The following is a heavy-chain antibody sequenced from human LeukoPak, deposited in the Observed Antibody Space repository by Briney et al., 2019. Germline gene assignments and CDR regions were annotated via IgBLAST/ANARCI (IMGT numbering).Heavy chain of an antibody. CDR3: ARVAQGATTENYFYYYMDV. V-gene: IGHV3-21*01. CDR1: GFAFNSYT. CDR2: ITSRSSHI. J-gene: IGHJ6*03. Sequence: GGSLRLSCEASGFAFNSYTITWVRQAPGKGLESVSSITSRSSHIYIADSVKGRFTISRDNAKNSLFLQMSSLRVEDTAVYYCARVAQGATTENYFYYYMDVWGKGTTVTISS. D-gene: IGHD4-11*01.